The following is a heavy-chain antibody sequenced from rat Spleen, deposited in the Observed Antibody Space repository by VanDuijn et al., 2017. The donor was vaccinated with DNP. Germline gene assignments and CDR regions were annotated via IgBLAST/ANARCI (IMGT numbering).Heavy chain of an antibody. CDR1: GFTFSNYY. D-gene: IGHD1-5*01. J-gene: IGHJ2*01. CDR3: ARHQYRSQLY. CDR2: ITNSGGTT. Sequence: EVQLVESGGGLVQPGRSPKLSCAASGFTFSNYYMAWVRQAPTKGLEWVASITNSGGTTYYRDSVKGRFTISRDNAKSTLYLQMNSLRSEDTATYYCARHQYRSQLYWGQGVMVTVSS. V-gene: IGHV5S23*01.